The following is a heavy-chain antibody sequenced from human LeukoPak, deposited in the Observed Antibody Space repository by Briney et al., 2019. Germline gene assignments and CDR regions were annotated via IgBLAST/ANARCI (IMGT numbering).Heavy chain of an antibody. J-gene: IGHJ4*02. V-gene: IGHV5-51*01. Sequence: GESLKISSQGSGYIFTHNWIGWVRQKPGKGLEWMGIIYPGDSDTRYSPSFEGQVTISVDKSSSTAYLQWSRLKASDTDIYYCARQTRDGSGSRGYFFDFWGQGTLVTVSS. CDR2: IYPGDSDT. CDR3: ARQTRDGSGSRGYFFDF. CDR1: GYIFTHNW. D-gene: IGHD3-10*01.